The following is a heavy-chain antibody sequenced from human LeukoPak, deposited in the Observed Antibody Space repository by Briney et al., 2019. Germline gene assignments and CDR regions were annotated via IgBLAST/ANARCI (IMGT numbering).Heavy chain of an antibody. D-gene: IGHD3-9*01. CDR3: AKEGAYDILTGYPLDY. CDR2: ISWNSGSI. J-gene: IGHJ4*02. CDR1: GFTFDDYA. Sequence: GRSLRLSCAASGFTFDDYAMHWVRQAPGKGLEWVSGISWNSGSIGYADSVRGRFTISRDNAKNSLYLQMNSLRAEDTALYYCAKEGAYDILTGYPLDYWGQGTLVTVSS. V-gene: IGHV3-9*01.